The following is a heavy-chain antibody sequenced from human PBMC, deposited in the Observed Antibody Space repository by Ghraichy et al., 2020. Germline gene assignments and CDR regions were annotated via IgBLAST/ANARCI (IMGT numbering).Heavy chain of an antibody. V-gene: IGHV3-48*02. Sequence: GGSLRLSCAASGFTFSSYSMNWVRQAPGKGLEWVSYISSSSSTIYYADSVKGRFTISRDNAKNSLYLQMNSLRDEDTAVYYCAREAAAGIGVRDYGMDVWGQGTTVTVSS. J-gene: IGHJ6*02. CDR1: GFTFSSYS. CDR2: ISSSSSTI. CDR3: AREAAAGIGVRDYGMDV. D-gene: IGHD6-13*01.